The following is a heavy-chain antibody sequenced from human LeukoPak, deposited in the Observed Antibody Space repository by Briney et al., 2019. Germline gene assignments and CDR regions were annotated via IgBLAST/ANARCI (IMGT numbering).Heavy chain of an antibody. J-gene: IGHJ5*02. CDR3: ATSTIKAGPFDP. Sequence: PSETLSLTCTVSGGSISSYYWSWIRQPPGKGLEWIGYIYYSGSTNYNPSLKRRVTISVDTSKNQFSLKLSSVTAADTAVYYCATSTIKAGPFDPWGQGTLVTVSS. V-gene: IGHV4-59*08. D-gene: IGHD5/OR15-5a*01. CDR1: GGSISSYY. CDR2: IYYSGST.